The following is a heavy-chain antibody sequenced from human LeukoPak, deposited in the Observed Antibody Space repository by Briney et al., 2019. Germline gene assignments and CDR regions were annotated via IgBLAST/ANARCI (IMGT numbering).Heavy chain of an antibody. CDR1: GGSISNYY. Sequence: SETLSLTCTVSGGSISNYYWSWIRQPAGKGLEWIGRIYTSGSTNYSPSLKSRVTMSIDTSKNQFSLKLSSVTAADTAVYYCARGRTGTVTAYYYYYMDVWGKGTTVTVSS. J-gene: IGHJ6*03. V-gene: IGHV4-4*07. CDR3: ARGRTGTVTAYYYYYMDV. CDR2: IYTSGST. D-gene: IGHD1-14*01.